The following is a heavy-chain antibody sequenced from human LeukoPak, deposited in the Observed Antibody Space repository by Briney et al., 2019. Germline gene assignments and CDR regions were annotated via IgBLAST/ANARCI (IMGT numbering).Heavy chain of an antibody. V-gene: IGHV3-23*01. CDR2: LSGGGVTA. Sequence: HPGGSLRLSCAASGFTFSSYAMSWVRQAPGKGLEWVSGLSGGGVTAYYPDSVSGRFTISGDSSKSTLYLQMNSLRAEDTAVYYCAREGEHGSSWGQGTLVAVSS. CDR3: AREGEHGSS. J-gene: IGHJ4*02. D-gene: IGHD6-13*01. CDR1: GFTFSSYA.